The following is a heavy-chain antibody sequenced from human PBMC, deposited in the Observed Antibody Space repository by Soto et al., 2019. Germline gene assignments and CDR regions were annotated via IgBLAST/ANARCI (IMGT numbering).Heavy chain of an antibody. CDR2: INSDGSST. Sequence: GGSLRLSCAASGFTFSSYWMHWVRQAPGNGLVWVSRINSDGSSTSYADSVKGRFTISRDNAKNTLYLQMNSLRAEDTAVYYCARVCGGDCSLGYYYGMDVWGQGPTVTVSS. CDR3: ARVCGGDCSLGYYYGMDV. D-gene: IGHD2-21*02. J-gene: IGHJ6*02. V-gene: IGHV3-74*01. CDR1: GFTFSSYW.